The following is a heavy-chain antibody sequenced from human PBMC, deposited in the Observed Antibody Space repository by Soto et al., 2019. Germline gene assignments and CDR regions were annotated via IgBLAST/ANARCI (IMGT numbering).Heavy chain of an antibody. Sequence: ASVNASCKASGYTFTSYDINWVRQATGQGLEWMGWMNPNSGNTGYAQKFQGRVTMTRNTSISTAYMELSSLRSEDTAVYYCARCGCSGGSCYSYSNDYWGQGTLVTVSS. CDR1: GYTFTSYD. CDR2: MNPNSGNT. J-gene: IGHJ4*02. V-gene: IGHV1-8*01. D-gene: IGHD2-15*01. CDR3: ARCGCSGGSCYSYSNDY.